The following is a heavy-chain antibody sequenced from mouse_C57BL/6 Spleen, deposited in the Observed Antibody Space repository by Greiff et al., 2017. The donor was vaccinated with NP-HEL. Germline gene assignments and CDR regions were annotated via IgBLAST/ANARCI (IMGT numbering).Heavy chain of an antibody. V-gene: IGHV1-80*01. Sequence: QVQLQQSGAELVKPGASVKISCKASGYAFSSYWMNWVKQRPGQGLEWIGQIYPGDGDTNYNGKFKGKATLTADKSSSTAYMQLSSLTSEDSAVYFCARGIYYGSSPYAMDYWGQGTSVTVSS. CDR2: IYPGDGDT. CDR1: GYAFSSYW. D-gene: IGHD1-1*01. CDR3: ARGIYYGSSPYAMDY. J-gene: IGHJ4*01.